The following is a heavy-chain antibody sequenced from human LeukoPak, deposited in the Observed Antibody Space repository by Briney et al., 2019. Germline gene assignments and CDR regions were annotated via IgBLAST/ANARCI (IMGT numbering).Heavy chain of an antibody. CDR3: ARGGHDILTGYYFPLDY. V-gene: IGHV1-69*05. CDR1: GGTFSSYA. Sequence: SVKVSCKASGGTFSSYAISWARQAPGQGLEWMGGIIPIFGTADYAQKFQGRVTITTDESTSTAYMELSSPRSEDTAVYYCARGGHDILTGYYFPLDYWGQGTLVTVSS. CDR2: IIPIFGTA. J-gene: IGHJ4*02. D-gene: IGHD3-9*01.